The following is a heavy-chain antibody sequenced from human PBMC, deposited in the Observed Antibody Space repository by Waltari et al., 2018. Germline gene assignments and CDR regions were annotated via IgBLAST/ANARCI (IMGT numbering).Heavy chain of an antibody. CDR1: GFSFSNYW. J-gene: IGHJ6*02. Sequence: EEQLVESGGDLVQPGGSLRLSCAASGFSFSNYWMTWVRQAPGKGLGWVANIREDGSETHYGVSMKGRFTISRDNAKNSLYLQMNSLRVDDTAVYYCARGRMLTGMDVWGQGTTVTVSS. V-gene: IGHV3-7*01. CDR3: ARGRMLTGMDV. CDR2: IREDGSET. D-gene: IGHD3-10*02.